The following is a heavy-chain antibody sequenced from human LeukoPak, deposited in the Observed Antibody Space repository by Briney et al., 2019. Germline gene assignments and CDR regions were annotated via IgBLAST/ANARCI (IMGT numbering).Heavy chain of an antibody. CDR1: GNYW. CDR2: INHNGNVN. V-gene: IGHV3-7*03. Sequence: GGSLRLSCAASGNYWMHWVRQVPGKGLEWVASINHNGNVNYYVDSVKGRFTISRDNAKNSLYLQMSNLRAEDTAVYFCARGGGLDVWGQGATVTVSS. D-gene: IGHD3-16*01. CDR3: ARGGGLDV. J-gene: IGHJ6*02.